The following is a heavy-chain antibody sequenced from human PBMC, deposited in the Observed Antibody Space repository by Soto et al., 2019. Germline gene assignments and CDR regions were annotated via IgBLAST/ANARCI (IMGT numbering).Heavy chain of an antibody. CDR3: AREELLWFGELFNYYYGMDV. D-gene: IGHD3-10*01. V-gene: IGHV3-30-3*01. Sequence: QVQLVESGGGVVQPGRSLRLSCAASGFTFSSYAMHWVRQAPGKGLEWVAVISYDRSNKYYADSVKGRFTISRDNSKNTLYLQMNSLRAEDTAVYYCAREELLWFGELFNYYYGMDVWGQGTTVTVSS. J-gene: IGHJ6*02. CDR1: GFTFSSYA. CDR2: ISYDRSNK.